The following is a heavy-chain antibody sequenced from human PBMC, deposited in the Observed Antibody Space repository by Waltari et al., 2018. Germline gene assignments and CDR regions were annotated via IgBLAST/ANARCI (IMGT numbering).Heavy chain of an antibody. CDR1: GLPFSTYA. CDR2: MSGSGGNT. CDR3: AKGRWYFDF. J-gene: IGHJ4*02. Sequence: EVQLLESGGGLVQPGGSLRLSCASSGLPFSTYAMSWVRQAPGRGLEWVSGMSGSGGNTYYADSGKGRFTISRDNSRNTLFLQMNRLRAEDTAVYYWAKGRWYFDFWGRGTLVTVPS. V-gene: IGHV3-23*01.